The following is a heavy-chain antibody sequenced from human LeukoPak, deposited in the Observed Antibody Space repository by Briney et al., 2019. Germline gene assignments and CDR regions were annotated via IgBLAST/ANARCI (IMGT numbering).Heavy chain of an antibody. CDR2: ISAYNGNT. V-gene: IGHV1-18*01. CDR3: ARVIDLNSLLAIDY. D-gene: IGHD3-16*02. Sequence: ASVKVSCKASGYTFTSYGISWVRQAPGQGLEWMGWISAYNGNTNYAQKLQGRVTMTTDTSTSTAYMELRSLRSDETAVYYCARVIDLNSLLAIDYWGKGTLVTVSS. CDR1: GYTFTSYG. J-gene: IGHJ4*02.